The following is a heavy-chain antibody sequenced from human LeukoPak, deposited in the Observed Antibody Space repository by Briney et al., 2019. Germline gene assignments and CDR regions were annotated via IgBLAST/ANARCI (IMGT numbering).Heavy chain of an antibody. CDR3: AKDFELRYFDWLLPNNWFDP. D-gene: IGHD3-9*01. CDR2: ISGSGGST. CDR1: GFTFSSYA. J-gene: IGHJ5*02. Sequence: GGSLRLSCAASGFTFSSYAMSWVRQAPGKGLEWVSAISGSGGSTYYADSVKGRFTISRDNSKNTLYLQMNSLRAEDTAVYYCAKDFELRYFDWLLPNNWFDPWGQGTLVTVSS. V-gene: IGHV3-23*01.